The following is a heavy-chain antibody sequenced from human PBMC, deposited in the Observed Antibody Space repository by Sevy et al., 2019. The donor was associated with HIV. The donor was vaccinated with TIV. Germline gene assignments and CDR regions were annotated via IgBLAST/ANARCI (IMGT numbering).Heavy chain of an antibody. V-gene: IGHV1-18*04. Sequence: ASVKVSCKASGYTFTSYGISWVRQAPGQGLEWMGWISAYNGNTNYPQKLQGRVTMTTDTSTSTAYMELRSLRSDDTAVYYCARDRAGIAVAGDYDAFDIWDQGTMVTVSS. J-gene: IGHJ3*02. D-gene: IGHD6-19*01. CDR1: GYTFTSYG. CDR2: ISAYNGNT. CDR3: ARDRAGIAVAGDYDAFDI.